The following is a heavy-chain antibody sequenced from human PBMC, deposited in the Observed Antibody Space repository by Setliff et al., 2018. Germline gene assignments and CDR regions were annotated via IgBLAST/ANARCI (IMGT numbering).Heavy chain of an antibody. CDR3: AKATGFGELFI. D-gene: IGHD3-10*01. V-gene: IGHV4-61*09. Sequence: PSETLSLTCTVSGDSITSGSYCWSWIRQPAGKGLEWIGQIYTRGSTNENPSLKSRVTISVDTSKNQVSLRLTSVTAADTTIYYCAKATGFGELFIWGQGTVVTVSS. CDR2: IYTRGST. CDR1: GDSITSGSYC. J-gene: IGHJ4*02.